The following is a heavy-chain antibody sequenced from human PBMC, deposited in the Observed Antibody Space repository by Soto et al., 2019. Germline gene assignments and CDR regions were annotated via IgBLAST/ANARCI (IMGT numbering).Heavy chain of an antibody. CDR2: IYPGDSDT. V-gene: IGHV5-51*01. CDR1: GYSFTSYW. Sequence: PGESLKISCKGSGYSFTSYWIGWVRQMPGKGLEWMGIIYPGDSDTRYSPSFQGQVTISADKSISTAYLQWSSLKASDTAMYYCARQEEYSVYYYYGMDVWGQGTTVTVSS. J-gene: IGHJ6*02. D-gene: IGHD5-12*01. CDR3: ARQEEYSVYYYYGMDV.